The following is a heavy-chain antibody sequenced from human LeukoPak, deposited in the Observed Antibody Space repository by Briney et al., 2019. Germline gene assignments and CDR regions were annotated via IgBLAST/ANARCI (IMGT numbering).Heavy chain of an antibody. V-gene: IGHV3-7*03. CDR2: IKQDGSEK. CDR1: GFTFSSDW. CDR3: ATFPMVRAS. J-gene: IGHJ5*02. Sequence: GGSLRLSCAASGFTFSSDWMSWVRQAPGKGLEWVANIKQDGSEKYYVDSVKGRFTISRDNAKNSLYLQMNSLRAEDTAVYYCATFPMVRASWGQGTLVTVSS. D-gene: IGHD3-10*01.